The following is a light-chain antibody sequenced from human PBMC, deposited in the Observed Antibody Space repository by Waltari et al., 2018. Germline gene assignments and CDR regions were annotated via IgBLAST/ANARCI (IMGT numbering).Light chain of an antibody. CDR3: SSFTSSTTGI. CDR1: SSDSGGYNY. J-gene: IGLJ2*01. CDR2: DVT. Sequence: SALTQPDSVSGSPGQSITTSCSGISSDSGGYNYVSWYQQHPGEAPKLIIYDVTNRPSGVSDRFSGSKSGSSASLTISGLQPDDEADYYCSSFTSSTTGIFGGGTKLTVL. V-gene: IGLV2-14*03.